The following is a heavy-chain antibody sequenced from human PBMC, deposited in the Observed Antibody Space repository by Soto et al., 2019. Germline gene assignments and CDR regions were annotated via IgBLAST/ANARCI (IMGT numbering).Heavy chain of an antibody. Sequence: ASETLSLTCTVSGGSISGYYWSWIRQPPGKGLEWIGYMYNTGNTVYNPSFKSRVTISVDKSKNQISLKMNTVTAADTAVYYCARDLWGYCGTDCYPLDVWGQGTTVTVSS. CDR2: MYNTGNT. J-gene: IGHJ6*02. CDR1: GGSISGYY. CDR3: ARDLWGYCGTDCYPLDV. V-gene: IGHV4-59*01. D-gene: IGHD2-21*02.